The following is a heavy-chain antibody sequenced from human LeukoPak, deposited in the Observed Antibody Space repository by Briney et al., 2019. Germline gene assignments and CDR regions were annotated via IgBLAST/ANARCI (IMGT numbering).Heavy chain of an antibody. V-gene: IGHV1-69*05. CDR1: GGTFSSYA. Sequence: SVKVSCKASGGTFSSYAISWVRQAPGQGLEWMGGIIPIFGTANYAQKFQGRVTITTDESTSTAYMELSSLRSEDTAVYYCARGISNRYSDRYFDYWGQGTLVTVSS. CDR2: IIPIFGTA. D-gene: IGHD6-13*01. CDR3: ARGISNRYSDRYFDY. J-gene: IGHJ4*02.